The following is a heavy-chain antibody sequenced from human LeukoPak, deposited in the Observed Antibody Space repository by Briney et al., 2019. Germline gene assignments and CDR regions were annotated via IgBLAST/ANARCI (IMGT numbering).Heavy chain of an antibody. CDR1: GYSFTDFY. CDR2: INPYNGGT. V-gene: IGHV1-2*02. J-gene: IGHJ4*02. D-gene: IGHD2-2*03. CDR3: ASGYCSSTSCYHFDY. Sequence: ASVKVSCKTSGYSFTDFYMHWVRQAPGQGLEWMGWINPYNGGTNYAQRFQGRVTMTTDTSTSTAYMELRSLRSDDTAVYYCASGYCSSTSCYHFDYWGQGTLVTVSS.